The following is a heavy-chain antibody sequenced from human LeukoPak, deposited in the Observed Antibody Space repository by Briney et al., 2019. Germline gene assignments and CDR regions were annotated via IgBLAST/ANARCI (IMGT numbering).Heavy chain of an antibody. J-gene: IGHJ3*02. D-gene: IGHD6-19*01. CDR2: IIPIFGTA. Sequence: SVKVSCKASGGTFSSYAISWVRQAPGQGLEWMGGIIPIFGTANYAQKFQGSVTITADESTSTAYMELSSLRSEDTAVYYCARVRSGSDSGWEAFDIWGQGTMVTVSS. V-gene: IGHV1-69*01. CDR3: ARVRSGSDSGWEAFDI. CDR1: GGTFSSYA.